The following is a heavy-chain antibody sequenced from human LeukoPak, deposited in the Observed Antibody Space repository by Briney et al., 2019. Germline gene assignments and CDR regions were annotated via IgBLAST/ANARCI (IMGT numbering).Heavy chain of an antibody. CDR1: GYTFTSHD. V-gene: IGHV1-8*01. D-gene: IGHD3-10*01. CDR3: ASVFGDYYGSGSYPY. Sequence: ASVKVSCKASGYTFTSHDINWVRQATGQGLEWMGWMNPNSGNTGYAQKFQGRVTMTRNTSISTAYMELSSLRSEDTAVYYCASVFGDYYGSGSYPYWGQGTLVTVSS. CDR2: MNPNSGNT. J-gene: IGHJ4*02.